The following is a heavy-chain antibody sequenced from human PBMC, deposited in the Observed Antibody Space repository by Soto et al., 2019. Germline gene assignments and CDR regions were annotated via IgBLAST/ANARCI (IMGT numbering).Heavy chain of an antibody. J-gene: IGHJ5*02. CDR2: ISATDVAT. CDR1: GFSFSSYA. D-gene: IGHD1-26*01. Sequence: EVQLLESGGGLVQPGGSLRLSCAASGFSFSSYAMGWVRQAPGKGLEWVSIISATDVATYYADSVKGHFIIARDDSRRTLFLQMNGLRAEDTAVYYCVKDVYSGSSGQFDLWGQGTLVTVSS. CDR3: VKDVYSGSSGQFDL. V-gene: IGHV3-23*01.